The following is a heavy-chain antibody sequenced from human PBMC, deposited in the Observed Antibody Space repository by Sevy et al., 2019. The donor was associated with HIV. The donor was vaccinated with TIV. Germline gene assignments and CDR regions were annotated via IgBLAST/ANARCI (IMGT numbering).Heavy chain of an antibody. V-gene: IGHV3-48*01. CDR3: ARLSGYSSSWSYFDY. D-gene: IGHD6-13*01. CDR1: GFTFSSYS. CDR2: ISSSTSTI. J-gene: IGHJ4*02. Sequence: GGSLRLSCAASGFTFSSYSMNWVRQAPGKGLEWVSYISSSTSTIYDADSVKGRFTISRDNAKNSLYLQMNSLRAEDTAVYYCARLSGYSSSWSYFDYWGQGTLVTVSS.